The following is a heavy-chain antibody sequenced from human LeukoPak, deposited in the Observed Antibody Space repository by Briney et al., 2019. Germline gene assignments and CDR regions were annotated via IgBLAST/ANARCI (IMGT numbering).Heavy chain of an antibody. CDR1: GGSISSYY. CDR3: ARVYGFVVVPAANWYFDL. D-gene: IGHD2-2*01. J-gene: IGHJ2*01. Sequence: PSETLSLTCTVSGGSISSYYWSWIRQPPGKGLEWIGYIYYSGSTNYNPSLKSRVTISVDTSKNQFSLKLSSVTAADTAVYYCARVYGFVVVPAANWYFDLWGRGTLVTVSS. V-gene: IGHV4-59*01. CDR2: IYYSGST.